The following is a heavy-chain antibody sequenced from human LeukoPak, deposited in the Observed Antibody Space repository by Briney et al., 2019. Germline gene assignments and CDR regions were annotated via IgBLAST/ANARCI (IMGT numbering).Heavy chain of an antibody. CDR1: GGSISSGSYY. V-gene: IGHV4-61*02. D-gene: IGHD6-13*01. J-gene: IGHJ4*02. CDR3: ARQKAAAVRLWDY. CDR2: IHTSGST. Sequence: KTSETLSLTCTVSGGSISSGSYYWSWIRQPAGKGLEWIGRIHTSGSTNYNPALKSRVTISVDTSKNQFSLKLSSVTAADTAVYYCARQKAAAVRLWDYWGQGTLVTVSS.